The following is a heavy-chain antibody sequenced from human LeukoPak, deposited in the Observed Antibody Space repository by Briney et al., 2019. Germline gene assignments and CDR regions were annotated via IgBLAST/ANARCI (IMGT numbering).Heavy chain of an antibody. Sequence: PGGSLRLSCAASGFTFYKSAMTWVRQAPGTGLKWVSAISGRGDFTYYADSVKGRFTISRDNSKNMLYLQMTSLRADDTAVYYCARREAEESGPIDYWGQGTLVTVSS. CDR1: GFTFYKSA. J-gene: IGHJ4*02. D-gene: IGHD3-3*01. CDR3: ARREAEESGPIDY. CDR2: ISGRGDFT. V-gene: IGHV3-23*01.